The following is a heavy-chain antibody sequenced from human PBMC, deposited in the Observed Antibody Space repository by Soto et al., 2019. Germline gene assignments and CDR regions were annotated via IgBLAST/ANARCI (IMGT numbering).Heavy chain of an antibody. J-gene: IGHJ4*02. CDR3: VRQSLVVSALGH. D-gene: IGHD6-13*01. CDR2: IGRKAKNYTT. V-gene: IGHV3-73*02. Sequence: EVHLVQSGGGLVQPGVSLKLSCAASGFIFSGSAMHWVRQASGQGLEWVGRIGRKAKNYTTEYGASVEGRFTISRDDSKNTTFLLMNSLKSEDPAVYFCVRQSLVVSALGHWGKGTLVTVSS. CDR1: GFIFSGSA.